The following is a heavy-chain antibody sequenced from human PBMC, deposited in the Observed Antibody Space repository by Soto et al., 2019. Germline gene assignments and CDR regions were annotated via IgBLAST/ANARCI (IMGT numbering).Heavy chain of an antibody. Sequence: QITLKESGPTLVKPTQTLTLTCTFSGFSLSTFGMGVGWIRQPPGKALEWLALIYWNDDKRYSPSLNSRLTIGKDTSKNRVVLTMTNLDPVDAATYYCVNIPSSSPSDYWGQGTLVTVSS. CDR3: VNIPSSSPSDY. J-gene: IGHJ4*02. CDR1: GFSLSTFGMG. CDR2: IYWNDDK. D-gene: IGHD6-6*01. V-gene: IGHV2-5*01.